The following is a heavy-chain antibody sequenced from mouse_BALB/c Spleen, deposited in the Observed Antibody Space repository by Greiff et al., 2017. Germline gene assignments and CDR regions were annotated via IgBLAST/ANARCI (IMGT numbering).Heavy chain of an antibody. V-gene: IGHV5-6-5*01. CDR2: ISSGGST. CDR1: GFTFSSYA. Sequence: EVQLQESGGGLVKPGGSLKLSCAASGFTFSSYAMSWVRQTPEKRLEWVASISSGGSTYYPDSVKGRFTISRDNARNILYLQMSSLRSEDTAMYYCARGRVTTGFAYWGQGTLVTVSA. CDR3: ARGRVTTGFAY. J-gene: IGHJ3*01. D-gene: IGHD2-2*01.